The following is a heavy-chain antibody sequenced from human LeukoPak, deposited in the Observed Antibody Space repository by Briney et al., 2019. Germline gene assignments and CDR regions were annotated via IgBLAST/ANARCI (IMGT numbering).Heavy chain of an antibody. D-gene: IGHD5-18*01. CDR2: ISGSGANT. J-gene: IGHJ4*02. Sequence: GGSLRLSCAASGFTFSSYAINWVRQAPGKGLEWVSGISGSGANTYYADSVKGRFTISRDNSKNTLYLQMNSLRVEDTAVYYCAKGMRGYTYGSLDYWGRGTLVTVSS. CDR1: GFTFSSYA. CDR3: AKGMRGYTYGSLDY. V-gene: IGHV3-23*01.